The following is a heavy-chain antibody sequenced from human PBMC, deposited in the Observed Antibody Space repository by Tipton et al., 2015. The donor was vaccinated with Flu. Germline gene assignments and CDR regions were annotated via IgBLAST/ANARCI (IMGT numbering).Heavy chain of an antibody. J-gene: IGHJ3*01. D-gene: IGHD3-10*01. V-gene: IGHV4-4*07. CDR3: ARDTNMDRAYGLDL. CDR1: GGSISSYP. Sequence: TLSLTCTVSGGSISSYPWNWIRQSAGKGLEWIGRISTRGSTDYNPSLKSRVTMSVDTSNNQVVLKLSSVSAADTAVYMCARDTNMDRAYGLDLWGQGTMVIVSS. CDR2: ISTRGST.